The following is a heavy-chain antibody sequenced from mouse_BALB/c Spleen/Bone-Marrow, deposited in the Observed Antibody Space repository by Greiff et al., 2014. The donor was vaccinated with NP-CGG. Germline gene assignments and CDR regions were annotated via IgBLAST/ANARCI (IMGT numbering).Heavy chain of an antibody. CDR2: ISSGGGST. CDR1: GFAFSSYG. J-gene: IGHJ2*01. CDR3: ARHRYYFDY. V-gene: IGHV5-12-1*01. Sequence: EVKLMESGGGLVKPGGSLKLSCAASGFAFSSYGMSWVRQTPEKRLEWVAYISSGGGSTYYPDTVKGRFTISRDNAKNTLYLQMSSLKSEDTAMYYCARHRYYFDYWGQGTTLTVSS.